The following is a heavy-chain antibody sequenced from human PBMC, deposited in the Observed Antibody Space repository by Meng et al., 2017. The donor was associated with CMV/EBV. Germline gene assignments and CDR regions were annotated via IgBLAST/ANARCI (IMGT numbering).Heavy chain of an antibody. Sequence: SGGSISSGGYSWSWTRQPPGKGLEWIGYIYHSGSTYYNPSLKSRVTISVDRSKNQFSLRLSSVTAADTAVYYCARYSSSWSPYFDYWGQGTLVTVSS. CDR3: ARYSSSWSPYFDY. V-gene: IGHV4-30-2*01. CDR2: IYHSGST. CDR1: GGSISSGGYS. J-gene: IGHJ4*02. D-gene: IGHD6-13*01.